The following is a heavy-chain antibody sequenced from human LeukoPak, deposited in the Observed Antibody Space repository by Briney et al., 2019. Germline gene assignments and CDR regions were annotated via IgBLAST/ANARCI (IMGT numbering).Heavy chain of an antibody. CDR2: ISWNSGSI. V-gene: IGHV3-9*01. CDR1: GFNFEDSA. CDR3: ASLLGTGDY. Sequence: GRSLRLSCAACGFNFEDSAMPRVRQAPGKGREWVSGISWNSGSIGYADSVKGRFTISRDNAKNSLYLQMNSLRAEDTALYYCASLLGTGDYWGQGTLVTVSS. D-gene: IGHD2-8*02. J-gene: IGHJ4*02.